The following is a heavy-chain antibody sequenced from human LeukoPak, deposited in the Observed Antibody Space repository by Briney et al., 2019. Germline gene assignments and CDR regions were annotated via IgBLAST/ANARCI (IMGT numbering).Heavy chain of an antibody. J-gene: IGHJ4*02. CDR2: INHSGST. D-gene: IGHD5-18*01. Sequence: KSSETLSLTCAVYGGSFSGYYWSWIRQPPGKGLEWIGEINHSGSTNYNPSLKSRVTISVDTSKNQFSLKLSSVTAADTAVYYCAKGGGYSYGKGSFDYWGQGTLVTVSS. V-gene: IGHV4-34*01. CDR1: GGSFSGYY. CDR3: AKGGGYSYGKGSFDY.